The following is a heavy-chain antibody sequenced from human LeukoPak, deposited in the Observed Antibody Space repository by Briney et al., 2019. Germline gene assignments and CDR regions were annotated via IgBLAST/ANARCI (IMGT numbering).Heavy chain of an antibody. CDR2: INAGNGNT. CDR3: ARACGLSGGSCYSYLGDY. CDR1: GGTFSSYA. J-gene: IGHJ4*02. Sequence: ASVKVSCKASGGTFSSYAISWVRQAPGQRLEWMGWINAGNGNTKYSQKFQGRVTITRDTSASTAYMELSSLRSEDTAVYYCARACGLSGGSCYSYLGDYWGQGTLVTVSS. V-gene: IGHV1-3*01. D-gene: IGHD2-15*01.